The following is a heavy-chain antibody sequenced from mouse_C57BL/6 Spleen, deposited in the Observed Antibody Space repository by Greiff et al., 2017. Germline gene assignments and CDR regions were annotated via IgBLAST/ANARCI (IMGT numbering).Heavy chain of an antibody. D-gene: IGHD1-1*01. CDR1: GYAFSSSW. J-gene: IGHJ2*01. Sequence: QVQLQQSGPELVKPGASVKISCKASGYAFSSSWMNWVKQRPGKGLEWIGRIYPGDGDTNYNGKFKGKATLTADKSSSTAYMQLSSLTSEDSAVYFCARGDYYGSGGGFDYWGQGTTLTVSS. V-gene: IGHV1-82*01. CDR3: ARGDYYGSGGGFDY. CDR2: IYPGDGDT.